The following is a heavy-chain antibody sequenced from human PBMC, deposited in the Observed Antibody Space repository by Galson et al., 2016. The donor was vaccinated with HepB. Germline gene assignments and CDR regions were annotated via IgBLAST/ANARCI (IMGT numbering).Heavy chain of an antibody. D-gene: IGHD3-3*01. Sequence: SVKVSCKASGYIVTRYVTHWVRQAPGQRLEWMGWINGGNGNTLYSEKFQGRVTIIADESTSTAYMELNSLRSEDTAGYYCATHSAAVGFMTIDGVINPCYYYGMDVWGQGTTVTVSS. CDR1: GYIVTRYV. CDR2: INGGNGNT. J-gene: IGHJ6*02. V-gene: IGHV1-3*01. CDR3: ATHSAAVGFMTIDGVINPCYYYGMDV.